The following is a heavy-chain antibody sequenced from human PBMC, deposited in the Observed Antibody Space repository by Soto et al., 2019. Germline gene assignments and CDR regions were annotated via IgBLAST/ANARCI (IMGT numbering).Heavy chain of an antibody. V-gene: IGHV3-23*01. Sequence: EVQLLESGGGLVQPGGSLRLSCAVSGFTFNSYGMSWVRLAPGKGLEWVSAISASGGSRYYADSVKGRFTISRDNSKNTLFLQMNSLSAEDTAVYYCARRYYYDGSGPYGMDVWGQGTTVTVSS. CDR3: ARRYYYDGSGPYGMDV. J-gene: IGHJ6*02. CDR1: GFTFNSYG. CDR2: ISASGGSR. D-gene: IGHD3-22*01.